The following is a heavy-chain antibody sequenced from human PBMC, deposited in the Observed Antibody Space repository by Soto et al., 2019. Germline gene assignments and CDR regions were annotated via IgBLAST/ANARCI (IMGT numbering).Heavy chain of an antibody. V-gene: IGHV3-33*01. Sequence: QVQLVESGGGVVQPGRSLRLSCAASGFTFSSYGMHWVRQAPGKGLEWVAVIWYDGSNKYYADSVKSRFTISRDNSKNTLYLQMNSLRAEDTAVYYCARGTGSYQAEGFDYWGQGTLVTVSS. CDR3: ARGTGSYQAEGFDY. CDR1: GFTFSSYG. J-gene: IGHJ4*02. CDR2: IWYDGSNK. D-gene: IGHD1-26*01.